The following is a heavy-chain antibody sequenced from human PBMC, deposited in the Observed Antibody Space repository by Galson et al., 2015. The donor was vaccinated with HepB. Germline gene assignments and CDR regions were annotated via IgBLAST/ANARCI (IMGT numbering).Heavy chain of an antibody. CDR2: IYYSGST. CDR3: ARDGTGTYDY. D-gene: IGHD1-1*01. CDR1: GGSISSYY. J-gene: IGHJ4*02. Sequence: ETLSLTCTVSGGSISSYYWSWIRQPPGKGLEWIGYIYYSGSTNYNPSLKSRVTISVDTSKNQVSLKVSSVTAADTAVYYCARDGTGTYDYWGQGTLVTVSS. V-gene: IGHV4-59*01.